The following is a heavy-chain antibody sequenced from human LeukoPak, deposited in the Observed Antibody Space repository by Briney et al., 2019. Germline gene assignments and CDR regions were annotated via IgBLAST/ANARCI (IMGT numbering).Heavy chain of an antibody. CDR1: GFTFSSYA. V-gene: IGHV3-30-3*01. CDR2: ISYDGSNK. Sequence: GGSLRLSCAASGFTFSSYAMHWVRQAPGKGLEWVAVISYDGSNKYYADSVKGRFTISRDNSKNTLYLQMNSLRAEDTAVYYCAKDFGITGTGGAYFDYWGQGTLITVSS. CDR3: AKDFGITGTGGAYFDY. D-gene: IGHD1-20*01. J-gene: IGHJ4*02.